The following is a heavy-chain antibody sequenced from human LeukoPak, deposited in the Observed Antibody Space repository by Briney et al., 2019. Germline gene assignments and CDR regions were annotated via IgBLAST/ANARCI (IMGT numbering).Heavy chain of an antibody. CDR3: ARHAAPGQWLVHTLGYFDY. D-gene: IGHD6-19*01. J-gene: IGHJ4*02. Sequence: PSQTLSLTCTVSGGSVSSTKHYWNWIRQPAGKELEWIGRIYTTGSTNYNPSLKSRVTISVDTSKNQFSLKLSSVTAADTAVYYCARHAAPGQWLVHTLGYFDYWGQGTLVTVSS. V-gene: IGHV4-61*02. CDR2: IYTTGST. CDR1: GGSVSSTKHY.